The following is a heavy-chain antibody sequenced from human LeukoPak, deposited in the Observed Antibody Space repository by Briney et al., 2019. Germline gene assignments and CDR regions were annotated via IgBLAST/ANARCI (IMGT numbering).Heavy chain of an antibody. J-gene: IGHJ4*02. D-gene: IGHD2-2*01. Sequence: GSLRLSFAASGFTFSSYGMHWVRQAPGKGLEWVALIWYDGSSEYYADSVKGRFTISRDNSKNTLYLQMNSLRAEDTAVYYCARSMAYHDYWGQGTLVTVSS. CDR2: IWYDGSSE. CDR3: ARSMAYHDY. V-gene: IGHV3-33*01. CDR1: GFTFSSYG.